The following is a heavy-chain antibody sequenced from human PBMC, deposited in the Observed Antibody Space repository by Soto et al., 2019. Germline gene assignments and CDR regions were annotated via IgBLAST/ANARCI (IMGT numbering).Heavy chain of an antibody. V-gene: IGHV3-30*18. D-gene: IGHD3-9*01. CDR3: AKEVLRYFDWFAYYMDV. J-gene: IGHJ6*03. CDR2: ISYDGSNK. Sequence: GGSLRLSCAASGFTFSSYGMHWVRQAPGKGLEWVAVISYDGSNKYYADSVKGRFTISRDNSKNTLYLQMNSLRAEDTAVYYCAKEVLRYFDWFAYYMDVWGKGTTVTVSS. CDR1: GFTFSSYG.